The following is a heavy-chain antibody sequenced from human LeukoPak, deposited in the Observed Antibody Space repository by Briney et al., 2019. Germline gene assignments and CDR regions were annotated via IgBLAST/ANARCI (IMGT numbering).Heavy chain of an antibody. V-gene: IGHV1-69*11. CDR1: GGTFSSYA. J-gene: IGHJ4*02. CDR3: ARAMERYCSGGSCYYFDY. D-gene: IGHD2-15*01. Sequence: SVKVSCKASGGTFSSYAISWVRQAPGQGLEWMGRIIPMLGTANYAQKFQGRVTITTDESKSTAYMELSSLRSEDTAVYYCARAMERYCSGGSCYYFDYWGQGTLVTDSS. CDR2: IIPMLGTA.